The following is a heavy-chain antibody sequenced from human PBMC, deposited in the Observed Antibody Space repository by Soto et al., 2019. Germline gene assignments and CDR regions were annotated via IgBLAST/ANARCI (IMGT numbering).Heavy chain of an antibody. CDR2: ISSYNGKT. J-gene: IGHJ4*02. V-gene: IGHV1-18*01. CDR3: ARAGLTATGTFDY. Sequence: QVQLVQSGAEVRKPGASVTVSCRASGYIFTTYGITWVRQAPGQGLEWMGWISSYNGKTNFAQKLQGRVTMTTDTSTSTAYMELRGLRSDDTAVYYCARAGLTATGTFDYSGQGSLVTVSS. CDR1: GYIFTTYG. D-gene: IGHD6-13*01.